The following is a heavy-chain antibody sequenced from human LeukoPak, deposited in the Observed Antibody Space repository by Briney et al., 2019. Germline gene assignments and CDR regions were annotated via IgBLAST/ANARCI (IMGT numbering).Heavy chain of an antibody. Sequence: SETLSLTCAVYGGSFSGYYWSWIRQPPGKGLEWIGEINHSGSTNYNPSLKSRVTISVDTSKNQFSLKLSSVTAADTAVYYCARGDYYGSGSYYNPPDYWGQGTLVTVSS. CDR1: GGSFSGYY. D-gene: IGHD3-10*01. CDR3: ARGDYYGSGSYYNPPDY. J-gene: IGHJ4*02. CDR2: INHSGST. V-gene: IGHV4-34*01.